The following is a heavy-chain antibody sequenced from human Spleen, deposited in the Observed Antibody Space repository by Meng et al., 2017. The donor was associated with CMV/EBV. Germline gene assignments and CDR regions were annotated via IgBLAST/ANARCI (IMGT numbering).Heavy chain of an antibody. CDR2: IRYDGSAE. J-gene: IGHJ4*02. V-gene: IGHV3-30*02. Sequence: GGSLRLSCAASGFTFSTYGMHWVRQAPGKGLEWVAFIRYDGSAEHYADSVKGRFAISRDKSKITVYLQMNSLRAEDTAVYYCAKDGGHSGRHADYWGQGMLVTVSS. CDR3: AKDGGHSGRHADY. CDR1: GFTFSTYG. D-gene: IGHD1-26*01.